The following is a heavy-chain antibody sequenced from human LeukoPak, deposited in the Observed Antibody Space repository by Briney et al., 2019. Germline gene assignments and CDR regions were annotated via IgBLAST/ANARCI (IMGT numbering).Heavy chain of an antibody. V-gene: IGHV3-23*01. CDR2: ISGSGGAS. Sequence: GGSLRLSCGTSGFTFRAYAMNWVRQAPGKGLEWVSAISGSGGASYHADPVKGRFTISSDNSKNTLYLQMNSLRAEDTALYYCGRISAGSPTELGGQGTLVTVSS. CDR1: GFTFRAYA. D-gene: IGHD1-7*01. CDR3: GRISAGSPTEL. J-gene: IGHJ4*02.